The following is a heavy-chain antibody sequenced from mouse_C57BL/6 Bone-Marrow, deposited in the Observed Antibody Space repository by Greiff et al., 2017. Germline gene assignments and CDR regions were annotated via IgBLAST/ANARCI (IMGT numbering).Heavy chain of an antibody. Sequence: QVQLQQSGPGLVQPSQSLSITCTVSGFSLTSYGVPWVRQSPGKGLEWLGVIWSGGSTDYNAAFISRLSISKDNSTSQVFFKMNRLQAEDTAIDYCARTRAGTVVAPYYAMDYWGQGTSVTVSS. CDR2: IWSGGST. J-gene: IGHJ4*01. CDR3: ARTRAGTVVAPYYAMDY. D-gene: IGHD1-1*01. V-gene: IGHV2-2*01. CDR1: GFSLTSYG.